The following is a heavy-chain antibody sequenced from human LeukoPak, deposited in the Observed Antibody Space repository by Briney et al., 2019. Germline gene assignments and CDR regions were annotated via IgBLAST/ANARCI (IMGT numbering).Heavy chain of an antibody. CDR3: ARQPINEAYFDF. J-gene: IGHJ4*02. CDR2: IKHDGSEK. Sequence: GGSLRLSCAASGFPFDRYWMTCVRLAPGKGLEWVANIKHDGSEKKFVGSVKGRFTISRDNAENSLYLKMNSLRAEDTAVYYCARQPINEAYFDFWGQGTLVTVSS. V-gene: IGHV3-7*01. D-gene: IGHD2-8*01. CDR1: GFPFDRYW.